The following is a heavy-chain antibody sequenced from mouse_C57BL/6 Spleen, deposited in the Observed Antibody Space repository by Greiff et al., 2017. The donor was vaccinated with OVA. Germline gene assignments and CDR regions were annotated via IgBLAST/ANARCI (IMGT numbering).Heavy chain of an antibody. Sequence: QVQLQQSGAELAKPGASVKLSCKASGYTFTSYWMHWVKQRPGQGLEWIGYINPSSGYTKYNQKFKDKATLTADKSSSTAYMKLSSLTYADSEVYDCARGYYGSNWYFDVWGTGTTVTVSS. CDR3: ARGYYGSNWYFDV. CDR2: INPSSGYT. CDR1: GYTFTSYW. V-gene: IGHV1-7*01. D-gene: IGHD1-1*01. J-gene: IGHJ1*03.